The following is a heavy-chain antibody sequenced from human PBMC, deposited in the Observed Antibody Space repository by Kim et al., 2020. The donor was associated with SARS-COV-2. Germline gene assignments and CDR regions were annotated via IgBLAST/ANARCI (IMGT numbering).Heavy chain of an antibody. V-gene: IGHV7-4-1*02. Sequence: ASVKVSCKASGYTFTSYAMNWVRQAPGQGLEWTGWINTNTGNPTYAQGFTGRFVFSLDTSASTAYLQISSLTAEDTAVYYCASSGYGLGNAFDLWCYGTM. CDR2: INTNTGNP. D-gene: IGHD5-12*01. J-gene: IGHJ3*01. CDR1: GYTFTSYA. CDR3: ASSGYGLGNAFDL.